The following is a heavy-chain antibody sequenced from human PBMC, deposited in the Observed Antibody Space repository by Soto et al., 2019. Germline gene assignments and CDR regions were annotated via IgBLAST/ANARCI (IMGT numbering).Heavy chain of an antibody. J-gene: IGHJ5*02. Sequence: SETLSLSCTVSGDSISSNNNYWSWIRQPPGEGLEWIGFISYSGTTSYSPSLKSRVAISLDTSKNQFSLSLSSVTAADTAVYYCARGRGYSYGLDPWGQGTLVTVSS. CDR2: ISYSGTT. CDR3: ARGRGYSYGLDP. D-gene: IGHD5-18*01. CDR1: GDSISSNNNY. V-gene: IGHV4-30-4*01.